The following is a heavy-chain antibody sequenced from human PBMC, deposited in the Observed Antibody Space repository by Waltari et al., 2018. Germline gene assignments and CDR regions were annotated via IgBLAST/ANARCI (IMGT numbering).Heavy chain of an antibody. CDR1: GYRFNSYW. Sequence: EVQLVQSGAEVKKPGESLKISCKGSGYRFNSYWIGWVRQTPGKGLEWMGIIYPGDSDTRYSTSFQGKVTISADKSINTAYLQWSSLKASDTAIYYCAVAASGSSYFDHWGQGTLVTVSS. D-gene: IGHD6-13*01. CDR3: AVAASGSSYFDH. J-gene: IGHJ4*02. V-gene: IGHV5-51*01. CDR2: IYPGDSDT.